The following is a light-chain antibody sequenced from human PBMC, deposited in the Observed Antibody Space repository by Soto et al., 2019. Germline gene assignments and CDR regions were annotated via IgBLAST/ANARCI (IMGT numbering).Light chain of an antibody. CDR1: QGISSY. J-gene: IGKJ4*01. Sequence: IQLTHSPSFLSASVGDRVTITFRSSQGISSYLAWYQQKPGKAPKLLIYAASTLQSGVPSRFSGGGSGTEFTLTISSLQPEDFATYYCQQLNSYPLTFGGGTKVDIK. CDR3: QQLNSYPLT. CDR2: AAS. V-gene: IGKV1-9*01.